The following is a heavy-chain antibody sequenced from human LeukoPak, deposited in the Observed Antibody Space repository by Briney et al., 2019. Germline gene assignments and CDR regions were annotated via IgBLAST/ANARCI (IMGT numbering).Heavy chain of an antibody. V-gene: IGHV3-21*01. CDR3: ARDWEATVSFLDY. Sequence: GGSLRLSCAASGFTFSSYSMNWVPQAPGKGLEWVSSISSSSSYIYYTDSVKGRFTISRDNAKNSLYLQMNSLRAEDTAVYYCARDWEATVSFLDYWGQGTLVTVSS. J-gene: IGHJ4*02. CDR1: GFTFSSYS. D-gene: IGHD4-17*01. CDR2: ISSSSSYI.